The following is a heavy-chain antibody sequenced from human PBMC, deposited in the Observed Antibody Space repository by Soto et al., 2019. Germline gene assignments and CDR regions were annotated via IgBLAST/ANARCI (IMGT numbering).Heavy chain of an antibody. Sequence: GGSLRLSCAASGFTFSSYAMSWVRQAPGKGLEWVSAISGSGGNKYYADSVKGRFTISRDNSKNTLYLQMNSLRAEDTAVYYCAKDGGRFPASYDAFDIWGQGTMVTVSS. D-gene: IGHD6-19*01. V-gene: IGHV3-23*01. CDR3: AKDGGRFPASYDAFDI. CDR2: ISGSGGNK. J-gene: IGHJ3*02. CDR1: GFTFSSYA.